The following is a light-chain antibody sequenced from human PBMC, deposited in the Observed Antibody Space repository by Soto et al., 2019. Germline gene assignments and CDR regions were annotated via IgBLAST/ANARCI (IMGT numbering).Light chain of an antibody. CDR1: RSLSSDY. CDR3: LQHNTYPRT. J-gene: IGKJ1*01. Sequence: IVLMQSPDTLSLSPGERATLSCRASRSLSSDYLAWYQQKPGQAPRLLFYHASRRATGTPDRFSVSGSGTDFTLTISRLEPEDFATYYCLQHNTYPRTFGQGTKVDIK. CDR2: HAS. V-gene: IGKV3D-20*02.